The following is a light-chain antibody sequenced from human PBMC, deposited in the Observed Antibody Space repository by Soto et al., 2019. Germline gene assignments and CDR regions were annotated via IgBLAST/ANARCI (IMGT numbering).Light chain of an antibody. V-gene: IGKV1-9*01. CDR2: AAS. Sequence: DIQLTQSPSFLSASVGDRVTITCRASQGIGTYLAWYQQKPGKAPNLLTYAASTLQSGVPSRFSGSGSGTEFTLTISSLQPEDFATYSCQQLNSYTFGQGTRLEI. CDR1: QGIGTY. J-gene: IGKJ5*01. CDR3: QQLNSYT.